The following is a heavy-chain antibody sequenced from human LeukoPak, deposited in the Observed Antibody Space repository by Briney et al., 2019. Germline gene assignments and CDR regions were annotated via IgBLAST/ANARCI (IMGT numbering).Heavy chain of an antibody. Sequence: SEPLSRTCSVSGRSISSHYWSWIRQPPGKALVWIGYIYYSGSTKYNPSLKSRVTISVDTSENQFSLELSSVTAADAAVYYCARGGTTVTPGLLWFDPWGQGTLVTVSS. CDR1: GRSISSHY. J-gene: IGHJ5*02. CDR2: IYYSGST. V-gene: IGHV4-59*11. D-gene: IGHD4-17*01. CDR3: ARGGTTVTPGLLWFDP.